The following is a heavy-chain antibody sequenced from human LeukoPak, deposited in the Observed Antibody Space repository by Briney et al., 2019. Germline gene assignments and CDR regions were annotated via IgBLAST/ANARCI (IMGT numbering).Heavy chain of an antibody. CDR2: IYYSGST. CDR3: ARALYHYYGMDV. V-gene: IGHV4-59*08. Sequence: PSETLSLTCAVYGGSFSGYYWSWIRQPPGKGLEWIGYIYYSGSTNYNPSLKSRVTISVDTSKNQFSLKLSSVTAADTAVYYCARALYHYYGMDVWGQGTTVTVSS. CDR1: GGSFSGYY. J-gene: IGHJ6*02.